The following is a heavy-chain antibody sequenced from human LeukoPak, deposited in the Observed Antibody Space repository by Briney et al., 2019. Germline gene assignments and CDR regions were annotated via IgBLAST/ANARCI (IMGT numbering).Heavy chain of an antibody. Sequence: PGGSLRLSCAASGFTFDDYAMHWVRQAPGKSLEWVSGISWNSGSIGYADSVKGRFTISRDNAKNSLYLQMNSLRAEDTALYYCAKDPAGNPKYYFDYWGQGTLVTVSS. V-gene: IGHV3-9*01. D-gene: IGHD6-13*01. CDR1: GFTFDDYA. CDR2: ISWNSGSI. J-gene: IGHJ4*02. CDR3: AKDPAGNPKYYFDY.